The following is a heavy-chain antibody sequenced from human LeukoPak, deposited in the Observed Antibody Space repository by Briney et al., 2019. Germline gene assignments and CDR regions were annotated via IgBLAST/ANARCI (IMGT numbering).Heavy chain of an antibody. V-gene: IGHV4-4*02. Sequence: PSGTLSLTCAVSGGSISSSNWWSWVRQPPGKGLEWIGEIYHSGSTNYNPSLKSRVTISVDKSKNQFSLKLSSVTAADTAVYYCAREGIGYCSSTSCYDLRGMDVWGQGTTVTDSS. CDR3: AREGIGYCSSTSCYDLRGMDV. CDR1: GGSISSSNW. J-gene: IGHJ6*02. CDR2: IYHSGST. D-gene: IGHD2-2*01.